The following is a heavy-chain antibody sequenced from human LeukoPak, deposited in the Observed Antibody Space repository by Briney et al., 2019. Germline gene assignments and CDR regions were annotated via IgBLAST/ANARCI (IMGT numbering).Heavy chain of an antibody. V-gene: IGHV4-39*01. J-gene: IGHJ3*02. CDR3: ASGGKVGATRAFDI. D-gene: IGHD1-26*01. Sequence: WIRQPPGKGLEWIGSIYYSGSTYYNPSLKSRVTISVDTSKNQFSLKLSSVTAADTAVYYCASGGKVGATRAFDIWGQGTMVTVSS. CDR2: IYYSGST.